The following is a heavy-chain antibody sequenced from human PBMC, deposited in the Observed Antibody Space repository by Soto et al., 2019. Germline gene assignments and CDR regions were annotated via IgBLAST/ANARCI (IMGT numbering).Heavy chain of an antibody. Sequence: ASVKVFCKTSGYTFTDYYTHWVRQAPGQGLEWMGWMNPKSGGAYFAQKFQGRVTLTRDTSIGTAYIEVNSLTSDDTAVYFCTRENIENSDGLYDALDIWGQGTTVTVSS. V-gene: IGHV1-2*02. CDR1: GYTFTDYY. CDR3: TRENIENSDGLYDALDI. J-gene: IGHJ3*02. D-gene: IGHD5-18*01. CDR2: MNPKSGGA.